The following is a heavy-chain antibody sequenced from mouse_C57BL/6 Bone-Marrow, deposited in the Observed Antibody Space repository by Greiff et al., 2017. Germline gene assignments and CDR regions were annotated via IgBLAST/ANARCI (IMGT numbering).Heavy chain of an antibody. J-gene: IGHJ1*03. Sequence: EVQVVESGPELVKPGASVKIPCKASGYTFTDYNMDWVKQSHGKSLEWIGDINPNNGGTIYNQKFKGKATLTVDKSSSTAYMELRSLTSEDTAVYYCARGVEWYWYFDVWGTGTTVTVSS. CDR2: INPNNGGT. CDR3: ARGVEWYWYFDV. D-gene: IGHD1-1*01. CDR1: GYTFTDYN. V-gene: IGHV1-18*01.